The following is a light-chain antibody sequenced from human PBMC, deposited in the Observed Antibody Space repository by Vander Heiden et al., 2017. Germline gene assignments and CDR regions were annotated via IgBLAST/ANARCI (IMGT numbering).Light chain of an antibody. Sequence: DIQMTQSPSSLSASVGDRVTITCRASQAISNYLAWYQQKTGKVPKLLIYAASTLQSGVPSRFSGSGSGTDFTLTISSLQPEDVATYYCQKYNSAPLTFGGGTKVEI. V-gene: IGKV1-27*01. J-gene: IGKJ4*01. CDR2: AAS. CDR3: QKYNSAPLT. CDR1: QAISNY.